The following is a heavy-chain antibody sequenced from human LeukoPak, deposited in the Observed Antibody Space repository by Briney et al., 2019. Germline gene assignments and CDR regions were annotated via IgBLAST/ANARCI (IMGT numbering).Heavy chain of an antibody. V-gene: IGHV4-34*01. CDR1: GGSFSGYY. D-gene: IGHD3-22*01. Sequence: SETLSLTCAVYGGSFSGYYWSWIRQPPGKGLEWIGEINHSGSTNYNPSLKSRVTISVDTSKNQFSLRLSSVTAADTAVYYCARGHTYYYDSSGYIDYWGQGTLVTVSS. J-gene: IGHJ4*02. CDR2: INHSGST. CDR3: ARGHTYYYDSSGYIDY.